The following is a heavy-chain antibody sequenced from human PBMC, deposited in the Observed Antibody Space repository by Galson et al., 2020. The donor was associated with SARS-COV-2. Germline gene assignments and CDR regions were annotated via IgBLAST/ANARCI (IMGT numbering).Heavy chain of an antibody. J-gene: IGHJ5*02. CDR1: GGSISSYY. V-gene: IGHV4-59*08. CDR3: ARCLWKFGVVTPTAADGCWFDP. CDR2: IYYSGST. D-gene: IGHD3-3*01. Sequence: SETLSLTCTVSGGSISSYYWSWIRQPPGKGLEWIGYIYYSGSTNYNPSLKSRVTISVDTSKNQFSLKLSSVTAADTAVYYCARCLWKFGVVTPTAADGCWFDPWGQGTLVTVSS.